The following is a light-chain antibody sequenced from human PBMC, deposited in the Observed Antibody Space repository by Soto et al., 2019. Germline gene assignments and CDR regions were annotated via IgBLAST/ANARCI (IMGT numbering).Light chain of an antibody. V-gene: IGKV1-39*01. CDR3: QQSYSTPRT. J-gene: IGKJ1*01. CDR2: AAS. CDR1: QRISSY. Sequence: IQMTQSPSSLSASVGDRVTITCRASQRISSYLNWYQQRPGKAPKLLIYAASSLQSGVPSRFSGSGSGTDFTLTISSLQPEDFATYYCQQSYSTPRTFGQGTKVDNK.